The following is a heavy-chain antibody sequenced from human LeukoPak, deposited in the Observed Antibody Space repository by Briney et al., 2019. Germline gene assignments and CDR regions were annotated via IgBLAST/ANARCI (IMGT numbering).Heavy chain of an antibody. J-gene: IGHJ4*02. V-gene: IGHV4-34*01. CDR1: GGSFSGYY. D-gene: IGHD3-22*01. Sequence: SETLSLTCAVYGGSFSGYYWSWIRQPPGKGLEWIGEINHSGSTNYNPSLKSRVTISVDTSKNQFSLKLSSVTAADTAVYYCARDPPPGYYDSSGYLNYWGQGTLVTVSS. CDR3: ARDPPPGYYDSSGYLNY. CDR2: INHSGST.